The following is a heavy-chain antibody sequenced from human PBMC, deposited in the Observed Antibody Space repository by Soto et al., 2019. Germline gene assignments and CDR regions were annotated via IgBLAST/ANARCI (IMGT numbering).Heavy chain of an antibody. CDR3: ARHSLLTIVVVPAAMNY. V-gene: IGHV4-39*01. D-gene: IGHD2-2*01. CDR1: GCTIRTSIHY. CDR2: SYNSGST. Sequence: ETLSLTYIFSGCTIRTSIHYWEWSRQPPGKGLERIGSSYNSGSTYYNTSLKNRDTISVDTYKNQISLKLRSVTAADTAVYYCARHSLLTIVVVPAAMNYWGQG. J-gene: IGHJ4*02.